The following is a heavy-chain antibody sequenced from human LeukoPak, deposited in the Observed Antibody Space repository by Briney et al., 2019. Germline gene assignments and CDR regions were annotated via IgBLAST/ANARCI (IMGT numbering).Heavy chain of an antibody. CDR3: ARGGSSIAARPDVDY. CDR2: MNPNSGNT. CDR1: GYTFTSYD. D-gene: IGHD6-6*01. V-gene: IGHV1-8*01. J-gene: IGHJ4*02. Sequence: ASVKVSCTASGYTFTSYDINWVRQATGQGLEWMGWMNPNSGNTGYAQKFQGRVTMTRNTSISTAYMELSSLRSEDTAVYYCARGGSSIAARPDVDYWGQGTLVTVSS.